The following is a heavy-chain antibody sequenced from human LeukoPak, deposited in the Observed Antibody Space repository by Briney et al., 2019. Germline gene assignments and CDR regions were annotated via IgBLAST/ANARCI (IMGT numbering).Heavy chain of an antibody. Sequence: ASVKVSCKVSGYTLTELSMHWVRQAPGKGREWMGGFDPEDGETIYAQKFQGRVTMTEDTSTDTAYMELSSLRSEDTAVYYCTTGTSTFIAAPGRYWGQGTLVIVSS. CDR3: TTGTSTFIAAPGRY. D-gene: IGHD6-13*01. V-gene: IGHV1-24*01. CDR1: GYTLTELS. CDR2: FDPEDGET. J-gene: IGHJ4*02.